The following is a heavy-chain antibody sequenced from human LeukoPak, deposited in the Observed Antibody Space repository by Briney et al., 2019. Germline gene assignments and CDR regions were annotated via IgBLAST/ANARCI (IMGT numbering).Heavy chain of an antibody. CDR1: GYSISSGYY. Sequence: SETLSLTCTVSGYSISSGYYWGWIRQPPGKGLEWIGSIYHSGSTYYNPSLKSRVTISVDTSKNQFSLKLSSVTAADTAVYYCARGIVVVPAAIPESPNWFDPWGQGTLTPSPQ. CDR3: ARGIVVVPAAIPESPNWFDP. V-gene: IGHV4-38-2*02. CDR2: IYHSGST. J-gene: IGHJ5*02. D-gene: IGHD2-2*02.